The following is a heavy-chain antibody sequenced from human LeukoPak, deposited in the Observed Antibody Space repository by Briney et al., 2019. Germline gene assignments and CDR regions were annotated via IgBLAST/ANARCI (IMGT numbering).Heavy chain of an antibody. CDR1: GYTFTSYG. CDR2: ISAYNGNT. Sequence: ASVKVSCKASGYTFTSYGISWVRQAPGQGLEWMGWISAYNGNTNYAQKLQGRVTVTTDTSTRTAYMELRSLRSDDTAVYYCASLDGDYVVYYGMDVWGQGTTVTVSS. V-gene: IGHV1-18*01. J-gene: IGHJ6*02. CDR3: ASLDGDYVVYYGMDV. D-gene: IGHD4-17*01.